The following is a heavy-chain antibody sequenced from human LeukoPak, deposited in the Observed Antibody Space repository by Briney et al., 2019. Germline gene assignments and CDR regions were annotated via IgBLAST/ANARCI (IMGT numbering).Heavy chain of an antibody. CDR1: GYTFTSYY. J-gene: IGHJ4*02. CDR2: INPSGGST. D-gene: IGHD3-3*01. V-gene: IGHV1-46*01. Sequence: ASVKVSCKASGYTFTSYYMHWVRQAPGQGLEWMGIINPSGGSTSYAQKFQGRVTMTRDTSTSTVYMELSSLRSEDTAVYYCARVYYDFWSGYYYFDYWGQGTLVTVSS. CDR3: ARVYYDFWSGYYYFDY.